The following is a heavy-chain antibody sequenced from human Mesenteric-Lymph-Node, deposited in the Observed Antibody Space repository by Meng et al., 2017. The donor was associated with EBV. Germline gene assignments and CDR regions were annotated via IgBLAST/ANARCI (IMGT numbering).Heavy chain of an antibody. D-gene: IGHD3-22*01. J-gene: IGHJ4*02. CDR2: IYHTGST. Sequence: QLQLQESGPGLVKASETLSLTCTVSGGSIFSSSYYWGWIRQPPGKGLEWIGYIYHTGSTYYNPSLKSRVTISIDRSKTHFSLELTSVTAADTAVYYCARVYNSASSGYYYFFDLWGQGALVTVSS. CDR1: GGSIFSSSYY. CDR3: ARVYNSASSGYYYFFDL. V-gene: IGHV4-39*07.